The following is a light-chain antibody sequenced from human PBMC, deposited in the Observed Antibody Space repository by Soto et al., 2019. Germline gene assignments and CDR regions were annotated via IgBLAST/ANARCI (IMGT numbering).Light chain of an antibody. CDR1: QSSSWS. CDR2: DAS. V-gene: IGKV1-39*01. Sequence: DIQMTQSPPSLSASVGDRVTITCRASQSSSWSLNWYQQKPGKAPNLLIYDASSLQSGVPSRFSGSGSGTDFTLTISGLQPEEFAPYYCQQSNNFGHGTRVEVK. CDR3: QQSNN. J-gene: IGKJ1*01.